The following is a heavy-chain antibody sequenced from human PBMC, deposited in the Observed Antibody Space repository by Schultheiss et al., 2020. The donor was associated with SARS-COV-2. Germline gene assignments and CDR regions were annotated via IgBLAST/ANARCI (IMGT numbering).Heavy chain of an antibody. J-gene: IGHJ6*02. CDR3: ARDGYATYYYGMDV. CDR1: GGSISSSSYY. V-gene: IGHV4-61*01. CDR2: IYYSGST. D-gene: IGHD5-12*01. Sequence: GSLRLSCTVSGGSISSSSYYWGWIRQPPGKGLEWIGYIYYSGSTNYNPSLKSRVTISVDTSKNQFSLKLSSVTAADTAVYYCARDGYATYYYGMDVWGQGTTVTVSS.